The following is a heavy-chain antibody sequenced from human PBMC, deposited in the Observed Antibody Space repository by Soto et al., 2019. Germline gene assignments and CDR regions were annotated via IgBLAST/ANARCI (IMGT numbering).Heavy chain of an antibody. J-gene: IGHJ5*02. V-gene: IGHV4-30-2*01. CDR3: TRGVLA. CDR2: ISPSGSP. CDR1: RGSVSSGGYS. Sequence: QVQLQESGSRLVRPSQTLSLTCSVSRGSVSSGGYSWSWIRQAPGKGLEWIGFISPSGSPAYNPSPKSRVSISVDTSNSQISLELSSVTAADTAVYYCTRGVLAWGPGTLVTVSS. D-gene: IGHD2-8*01.